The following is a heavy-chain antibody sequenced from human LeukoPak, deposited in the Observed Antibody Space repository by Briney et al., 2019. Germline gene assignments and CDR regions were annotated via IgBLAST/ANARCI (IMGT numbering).Heavy chain of an antibody. Sequence: ASVKVSCKASGGTFSSYAISWVRQAPGQGLEWMGWISAYNGNTNYAQKLQGRVTMTTDTSTSTAYMELRSLRSDDTAVYYCARGLGYYGSGSYYRALGYWGQGTLVTVSS. D-gene: IGHD3-10*01. CDR1: GGTFSSYA. CDR2: ISAYNGNT. V-gene: IGHV1-18*01. CDR3: ARGLGYYGSGSYYRALGY. J-gene: IGHJ4*02.